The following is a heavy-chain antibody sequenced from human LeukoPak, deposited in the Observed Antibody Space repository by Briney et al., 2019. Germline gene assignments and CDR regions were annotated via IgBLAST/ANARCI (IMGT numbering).Heavy chain of an antibody. J-gene: IGHJ6*02. D-gene: IGHD2-2*01. CDR2: IIPILGIA. CDR1: GGTFSSYA. V-gene: IGHV1-69*04. CDR3: AREYCSSTSCPYYYGMDV. Sequence: ASVKVSCKASGGTFSSYAISWVRQAPGQGLEWMGMIIPILGIANYAQKFQGRVTITADKSTSTAYMELSSLRSEDTAVYYCAREYCSSTSCPYYYGMDVWGQGTTVTVSS.